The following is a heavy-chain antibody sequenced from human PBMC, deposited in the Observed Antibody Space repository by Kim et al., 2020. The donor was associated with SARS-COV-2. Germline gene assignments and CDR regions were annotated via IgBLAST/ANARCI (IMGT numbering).Heavy chain of an antibody. J-gene: IGHJ6*02. CDR3: ARASMVRGVSPNSYYYYYGMDV. CDR2: IYTSGST. D-gene: IGHD3-10*01. V-gene: IGHV4-61*02. CDR1: GGSISSGSYY. Sequence: SETLSLTCTVSGGSISSGSYYWSWIRQPAGKGLEWIGRIYTSGSTNYNPSLKSRVTISVDTSKNQFSLKLSSVTAADTAVYYCARASMVRGVSPNSYYYYYGMDVWGQGNTVTVSS.